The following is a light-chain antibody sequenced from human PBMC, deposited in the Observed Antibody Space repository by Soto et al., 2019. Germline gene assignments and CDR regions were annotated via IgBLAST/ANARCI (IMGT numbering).Light chain of an antibody. J-gene: IGKJ1*01. CDR1: QSLSVSY. Sequence: QSPPTQSLSPGDRATLSCRASQSLSVSYIAWYQQKPGQAPRLLIYSTSTRAAGIPDRFTGRGSGTHFTLAISRLEPEDFAVYYCHQFGDSPQTFGQGTKVDIK. CDR3: HQFGDSPQT. V-gene: IGKV3-20*01. CDR2: STS.